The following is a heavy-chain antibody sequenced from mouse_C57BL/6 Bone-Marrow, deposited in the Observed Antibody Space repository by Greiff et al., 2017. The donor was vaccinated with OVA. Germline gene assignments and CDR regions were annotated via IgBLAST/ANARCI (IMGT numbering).Heavy chain of an antibody. D-gene: IGHD1-1*01. V-gene: IGHV1-55*01. CDR2: IYPGSGST. CDR3: ARKVLFYGSSPYSSDN. J-gene: IGHJ2*01. Sequence: QVQLQQPGAELVKPGASVKMSCKASGYTFTSYWITWVKQRPGQGLEWIGDIYPGSGSTNYNEKFKSKATLTVDTSSSTPYMQLSSLTSEDSAVYYSARKVLFYGSSPYSSDNRGAGTTLTVSS. CDR1: GYTFTSYW.